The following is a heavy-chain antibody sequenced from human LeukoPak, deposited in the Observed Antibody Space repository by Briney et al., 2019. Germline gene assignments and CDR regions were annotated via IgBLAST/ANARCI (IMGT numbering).Heavy chain of an antibody. J-gene: IGHJ4*02. D-gene: IGHD2-15*01. V-gene: IGHV1-69*04. CDR2: IIPSLDVA. CDR3: ARDHCTPGTCLGGH. Sequence: GASVKVSCKASGDTFIPYTFSWVRQAPGQGLEWIGRIIPSLDVANYAQKFQGRVTLSVDGDTATTYMEVTSLRSEDTAIYYCARDHCTPGTCLGGHWGQGTLVTVSS. CDR1: GDTFIPYT.